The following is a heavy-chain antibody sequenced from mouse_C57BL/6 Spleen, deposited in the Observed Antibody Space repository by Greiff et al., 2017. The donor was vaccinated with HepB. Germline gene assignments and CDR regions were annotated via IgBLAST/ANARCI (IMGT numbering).Heavy chain of an antibody. Sequence: QVQLKESGAELVRPGASVTLSCKASGYTFTDYEMHWVKQTPVHGLEWIGAIDPETGGTAYNQKFKGKAILTADKSSSTAYMELRSLTSEDSAVYYCTRRTVVAKREDYFDYWGQGTTLTVSS. V-gene: IGHV1-15*01. J-gene: IGHJ2*01. CDR2: IDPETGGT. CDR3: TRRTVVAKREDYFDY. D-gene: IGHD1-1*01. CDR1: GYTFTDYE.